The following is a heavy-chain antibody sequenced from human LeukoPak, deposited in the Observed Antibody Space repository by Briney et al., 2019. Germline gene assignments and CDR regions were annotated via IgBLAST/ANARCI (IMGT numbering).Heavy chain of an antibody. CDR2: WHHRGIT. CDR1: GASIISGNYF. V-gene: IGHV4-39*07. J-gene: IGHJ5*02. CDR3: ARRMYYYDSSGYGGYWLDP. D-gene: IGHD3-22*01. Sequence: PSETLSLTCTVSGASIISGNYFWGWVRQPPGKRLEWIGSWHHRGITDYNPSLKSRVTISVDTSKNQFSLKLSSVTAADTAVYYCARRMYYYDSSGYGGYWLDPWGQGTLVTVSS.